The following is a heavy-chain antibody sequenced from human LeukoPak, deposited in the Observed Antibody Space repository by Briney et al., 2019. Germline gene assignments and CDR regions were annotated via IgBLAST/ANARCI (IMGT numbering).Heavy chain of an antibody. D-gene: IGHD5-24*01. V-gene: IGHV4-59*01. CDR3: ARPGRQDAYNGHYWYFDL. J-gene: IGHJ2*01. CDR2: VSYSGRT. CDR1: GGSITNYY. Sequence: SETLSLTCTVSGGSITNYYWNWIRQPPGKDLEWIGSVSYSGRTHYSSALKSRVTISVDTSKNQFSLNLRSVTAADTAVYYCARPGRQDAYNGHYWYFDLWGRGTLVTVSS.